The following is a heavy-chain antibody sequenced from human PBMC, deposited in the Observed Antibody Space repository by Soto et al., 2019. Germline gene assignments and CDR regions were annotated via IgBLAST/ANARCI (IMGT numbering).Heavy chain of an antibody. CDR1: GFTFSSYG. CDR3: ATTDYGGTYFDY. V-gene: IGHV3-33*01. CDR2: IWYDGSNK. Sequence: QVQLVESGGGVVQPGRSLRLSCAASGFTFSSYGMHWVRQAPGKGLEWVAVIWYDGSNKYYADSVKGRFTISRDNSKKTLYLQMNSLRAEDTAVYYCATTDYGGTYFDYWGPGTLVTVSS. D-gene: IGHD4-17*01. J-gene: IGHJ4*02.